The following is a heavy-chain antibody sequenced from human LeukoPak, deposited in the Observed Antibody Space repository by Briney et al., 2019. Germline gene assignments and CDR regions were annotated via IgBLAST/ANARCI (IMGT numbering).Heavy chain of an antibody. J-gene: IGHJ4*02. CDR2: ISYDGSNK. Sequence: GRSLRHSCAASGFTFSSYGMHWVRQAPGKGLEWVAVISYDGSNKYYADSVKGRFTISRDNSKNTLYLQMNSLRAEDTAVYYCAKGTLYCSGGSCPSFDYWGQGTLVTVSS. V-gene: IGHV3-30*18. CDR3: AKGTLYCSGGSCPSFDY. CDR1: GFTFSSYG. D-gene: IGHD2-15*01.